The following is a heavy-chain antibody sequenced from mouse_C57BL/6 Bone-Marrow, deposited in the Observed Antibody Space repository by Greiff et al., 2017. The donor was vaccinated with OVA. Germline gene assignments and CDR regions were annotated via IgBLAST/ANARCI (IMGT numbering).Heavy chain of an antibody. J-gene: IGHJ4*01. CDR2: ISYDGSN. CDR1: GYSITSGYY. V-gene: IGHV3-6*01. CDR3: ARSYCAMDY. Sequence: EVKLLESGPGLVKPSQSLSLTCSVTGYSITSGYYWNWIRQFPGNKLEWMGYISYDGSNNYNPSLKNRISITRDTSKNQFFLKLNSVTTEDTATYYCARSYCAMDYWGQGTSVTVSS.